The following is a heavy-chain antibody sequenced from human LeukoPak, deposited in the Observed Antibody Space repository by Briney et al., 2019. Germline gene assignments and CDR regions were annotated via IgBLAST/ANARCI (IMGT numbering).Heavy chain of an antibody. CDR1: EFSFSSYA. J-gene: IGHJ4*02. D-gene: IGHD6-19*01. V-gene: IGHV3-30-3*01. CDR3: ARERGWQWLDFDY. CDR2: ISYDGGNK. Sequence: GGSLGLSCAASEFSFSSYAMYWVRQAPGKGLEWVAVISYDGGNKYYADSVKGRFTISRDNAKNSLYLQMNSLRAEDTAVYYCARERGWQWLDFDYWGQGTLVTVSS.